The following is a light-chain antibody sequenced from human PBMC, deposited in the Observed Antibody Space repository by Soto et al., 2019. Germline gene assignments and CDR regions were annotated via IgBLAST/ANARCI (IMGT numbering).Light chain of an antibody. CDR2: DVS. CDR1: QSVSSY. V-gene: IGKV3-11*01. Sequence: EIGVTKSAATVSLKARERATVYGRASQSVSSYLAWYQQKPGQAPRLLIYDVSNRATGIPARFSGSGSGTDFTLTISSLEPEDFAVYYCQQRNYWQVTFGQGTRLEIK. CDR3: QQRNYWQVT. J-gene: IGKJ5*01.